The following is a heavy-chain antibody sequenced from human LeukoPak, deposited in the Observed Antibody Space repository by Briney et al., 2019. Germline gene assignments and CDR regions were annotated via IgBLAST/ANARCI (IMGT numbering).Heavy chain of an antibody. CDR2: IKQDGSMK. CDR3: ARFGCSSTSCSLRTLGMDV. J-gene: IGHJ6*02. CDR1: GFSFSTYW. V-gene: IGHV3-7*01. D-gene: IGHD2-2*01. Sequence: GGSLRLSCAASGFSFSTYWMSWVRQAPGKGLEWVANIKQDGSMKGYVDSVKGRFTISRDNAKNSLYLQMNSLRADDTAVYFCARFGCSSTSCSLRTLGMDVWGQGTTVTVSS.